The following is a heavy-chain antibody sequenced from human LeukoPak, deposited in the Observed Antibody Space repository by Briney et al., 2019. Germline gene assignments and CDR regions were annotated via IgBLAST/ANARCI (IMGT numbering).Heavy chain of an antibody. Sequence: QTGGSLRLSCAASGFTFSSYAMPWVRRAPGKGLEWVAVISYDGSNKYYADSVKGRFTISRDNSKNTLYLQMNSLRAEDTAVYYCARTSFGAAAGTPDYYYYGMDVWGQGTTVTVSS. CDR2: ISYDGSNK. V-gene: IGHV3-30*04. D-gene: IGHD6-13*01. J-gene: IGHJ6*02. CDR1: GFTFSSYA. CDR3: ARTSFGAAAGTPDYYYYGMDV.